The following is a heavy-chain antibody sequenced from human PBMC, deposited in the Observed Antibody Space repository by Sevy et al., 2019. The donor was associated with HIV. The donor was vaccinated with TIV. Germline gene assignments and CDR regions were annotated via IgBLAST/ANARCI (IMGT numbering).Heavy chain of an antibody. J-gene: IGHJ4*02. CDR2: IIPIFGTA. CDR1: GGTFSSYA. V-gene: IGHV1-69*13. Sequence: ASVKVSCKASGGTFSSYAISWVRQAPGQGLEWMGGIIPIFGTANYAQKFQGRVTITADESTSTAYMELSSLRSEDTAVYYCARTGSRDGYNYGPHFDYWGQGTLVTVSS. D-gene: IGHD5-12*01. CDR3: ARTGSRDGYNYGPHFDY.